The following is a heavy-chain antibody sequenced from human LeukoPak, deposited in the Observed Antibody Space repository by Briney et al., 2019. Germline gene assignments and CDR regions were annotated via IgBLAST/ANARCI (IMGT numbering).Heavy chain of an antibody. Sequence: PSESLSLTCAVSGYSIGSGYYWGWNRQPPGKGLEWIGSIYHSGSTYYNPSLKSRVTISVDTSKNQFSLKLSCVTAADTAVYYSARQRATYYFDYWGQGTLVSVSS. CDR2: IYHSGST. V-gene: IGHV4-38-2*01. J-gene: IGHJ4*02. CDR1: GYSIGSGYY. CDR3: ARQRATYYFDY.